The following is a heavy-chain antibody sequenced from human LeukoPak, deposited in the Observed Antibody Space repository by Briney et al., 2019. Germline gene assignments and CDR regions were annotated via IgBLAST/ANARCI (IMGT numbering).Heavy chain of an antibody. D-gene: IGHD2-2*01. J-gene: IGHJ6*02. Sequence: PGGSLRLSCAASGFTFSDYGMHWVRQAPGKGLEWVAVISYDGTNKYYRDSVKGRFTISRGNPKNTLYLQMNSLRPEDTAVYYCTKTEVPGGYYYGMDVWGQGTTVTVSS. CDR2: ISYDGTNK. V-gene: IGHV3-30*18. CDR3: TKTEVPGGYYYGMDV. CDR1: GFTFSDYG.